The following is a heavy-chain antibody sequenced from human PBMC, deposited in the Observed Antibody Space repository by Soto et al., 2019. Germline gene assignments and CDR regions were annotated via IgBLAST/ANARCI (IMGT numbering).Heavy chain of an antibody. CDR3: ARDRGVATTVDY. V-gene: IGHV4-30-4*02. J-gene: IGHJ4*02. CDR2: IYYSGST. CDR1: GGSISSSDYY. Sequence: SETRSRTRTVSGGSISSSDYYWRWIRQPPGKGLEWIGYIYYSGSTYYKTSLKSRVTISVDTSKNQFSLKLSSVTAAETAVYYCARDRGVATTVDYWGQGTLVTV. D-gene: IGHD5-12*01.